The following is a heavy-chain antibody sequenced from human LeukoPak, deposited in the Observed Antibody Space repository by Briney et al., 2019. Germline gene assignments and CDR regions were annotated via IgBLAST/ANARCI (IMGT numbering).Heavy chain of an antibody. J-gene: IGHJ6*03. D-gene: IGHD3-10*01. Sequence: PSETLSLTCAVYGGSFSGYYWSWIRQPPGKGLEWIGEINHSGSTNYNPSLKSRVTISVDTSKNQFSLKLSSVTAAHTAVYYCARGVYYYGSAHYYYYYMDVWGKGTTVTVSS. CDR2: INHSGST. CDR3: ARGVYYYGSAHYYYYYMDV. V-gene: IGHV4-34*01. CDR1: GGSFSGYY.